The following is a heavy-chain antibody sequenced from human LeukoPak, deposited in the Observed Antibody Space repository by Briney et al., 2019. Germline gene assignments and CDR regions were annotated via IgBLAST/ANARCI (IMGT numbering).Heavy chain of an antibody. D-gene: IGHD3-10*01. CDR2: IWYDGSNK. Sequence: GRSLRLSCAASGFTFSSYGMHWVRQAPGKGLEWVAVIWYDGSNKYYADSVKGRFTISRDNSKNTLYLQMNNLRAEDTAVYYCAKDRPIWFGELGYFDYWGQGTLVTVSS. V-gene: IGHV3-33*06. J-gene: IGHJ4*02. CDR3: AKDRPIWFGELGYFDY. CDR1: GFTFSSYG.